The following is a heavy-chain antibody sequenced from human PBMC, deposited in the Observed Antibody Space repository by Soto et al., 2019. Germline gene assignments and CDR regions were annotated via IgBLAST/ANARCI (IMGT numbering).Heavy chain of an antibody. D-gene: IGHD6-6*01. CDR2: IYYSGST. CDR3: ASCRGAARPERYYMDV. Sequence: SETLSLTCTVSGGSISSSSYYWGWIRQPPGKGLEWIGSIYYSGSTYYNPSLKSRVTISVDTSKNQFSLKLSSVTAADTAVYYCASCRGAARPERYYMDVWGKGTTVTVSS. CDR1: GGSISSSSYY. V-gene: IGHV4-39*01. J-gene: IGHJ6*03.